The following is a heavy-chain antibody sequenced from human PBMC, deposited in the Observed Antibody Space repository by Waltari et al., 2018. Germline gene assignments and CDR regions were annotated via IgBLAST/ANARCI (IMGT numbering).Heavy chain of an antibody. CDR1: GGSISSYS. J-gene: IGHJ2*01. V-gene: IGHV4-59*01. Sequence: QVQLQESGPGLVKPSETLSLTCTVSGGSISSYSWSWSRQPPGKGLEWIGYIYYSGRTNYNPSLKSRVTISVDTSKNQFSLKLSSVTAADTAVYYCARDNIAVAGKWYFDLWGRGTLVTVSS. CDR3: ARDNIAVAGKWYFDL. CDR2: IYYSGRT. D-gene: IGHD6-19*01.